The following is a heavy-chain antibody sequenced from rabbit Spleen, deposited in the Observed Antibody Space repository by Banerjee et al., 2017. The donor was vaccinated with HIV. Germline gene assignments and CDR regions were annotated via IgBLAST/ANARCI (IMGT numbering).Heavy chain of an antibody. CDR2: IHAGSKNNI. J-gene: IGHJ4*01. V-gene: IGHV1S40*01. CDR1: GFSFIAGYY. CDR3: ARFYAGYGDFGYAAM. Sequence: QSLEESGGDLVKPGASLTLTCTASGFSFIAGYYMCWVRQAPGKGLEWIACIHAGSKNNIYYASWAKGRFTISKTSSTTVTLRMTSLTVADTATYFCARFYAGYGDFGYAAMWGPGTLVTV. D-gene: IGHD7-1*01.